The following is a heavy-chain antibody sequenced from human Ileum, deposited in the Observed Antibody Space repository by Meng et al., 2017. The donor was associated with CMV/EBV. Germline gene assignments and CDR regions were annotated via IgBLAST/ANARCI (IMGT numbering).Heavy chain of an antibody. V-gene: IGHV3-72*01. CDR1: GFSFSDHY. D-gene: IGHD2-21*01. J-gene: IGHJ6*02. Sequence: GESLKISCAVSGFSFSDHYMDWVRQAPGKGLEWVGRTRNKANSYITEYAASVKGRFTISRDGSKNSLYLKMNSLKAEYTAVYYCVREGEIDPYGMDGWGQGTTVTVSS. CDR2: TRNKANSYIT. CDR3: VREGEIDPYGMDG.